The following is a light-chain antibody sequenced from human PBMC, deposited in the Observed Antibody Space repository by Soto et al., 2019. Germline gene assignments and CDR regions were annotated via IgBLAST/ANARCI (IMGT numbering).Light chain of an antibody. V-gene: IGKV1-6*01. CDR3: LQDYNYPLT. Sequence: AIQKTQSPSSLSASVGDRVTITCRARQGIRNDLGWYQQKPGKAPKLLIYAASSLQSGVPSRFSGSGSGTDFTLTISSLQPEDFATYYCLQDYNYPLTFGGGTKVDIK. J-gene: IGKJ4*01. CDR2: AAS. CDR1: QGIRND.